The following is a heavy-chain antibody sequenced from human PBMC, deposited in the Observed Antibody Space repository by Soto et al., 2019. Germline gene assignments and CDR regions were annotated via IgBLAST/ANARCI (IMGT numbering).Heavy chain of an antibody. D-gene: IGHD6-13*01. V-gene: IGHV1-24*01. CDR1: GYTLTELS. J-gene: IGHJ6*03. CDR2: FDLEDGET. CDR3: ATGSIAAAGTTHYYYYYYMDV. Sequence: ASVKVSCKVSGYTLTELSMHWVRQAPGKGLEWMGGFDLEDGETIYAQKFQGRVTMTEDTSTDTAYMELSSLRSEDTAVYYCATGSIAAAGTTHYYYYYYMDVWGKGTTVTVSS.